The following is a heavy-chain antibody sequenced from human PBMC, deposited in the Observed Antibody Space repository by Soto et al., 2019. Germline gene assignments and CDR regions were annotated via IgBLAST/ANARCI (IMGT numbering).Heavy chain of an antibody. Sequence: ASVNLSCKACGYTFTSYYMHWVRQAPGQGLEWMGIINPSGGSTSYAQKFQGRVTMTRDTSTSTVYMELSSLRSEDTAVYYCAREEGAAAGTSFDYWGQGTLVTVSS. CDR2: INPSGGST. J-gene: IGHJ4*02. CDR1: GYTFTSYY. V-gene: IGHV1-46*01. D-gene: IGHD6-13*01. CDR3: AREEGAAAGTSFDY.